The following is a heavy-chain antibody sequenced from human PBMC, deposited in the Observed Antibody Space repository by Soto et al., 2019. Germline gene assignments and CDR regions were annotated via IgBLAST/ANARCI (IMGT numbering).Heavy chain of an antibody. CDR3: ARAQRELLWFGELLCSGWPYGMDV. V-gene: IGHV4-61*01. J-gene: IGHJ6*02. Sequence: SETLSLTCTVSGGSVSSGSYYWSWIRQPPGKGLEWIGYIYYSGSTNYNPSLKSRVTISVDTSKNQFSLKLSSVTAADTAVYYCARAQRELLWFGELLCSGWPYGMDVWGQGTTVTVSS. CDR1: GGSVSSGSYY. CDR2: IYYSGST. D-gene: IGHD3-10*01.